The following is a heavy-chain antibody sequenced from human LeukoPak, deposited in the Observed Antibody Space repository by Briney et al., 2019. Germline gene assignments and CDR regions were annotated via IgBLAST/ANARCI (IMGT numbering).Heavy chain of an antibody. V-gene: IGHV1-8*01. D-gene: IGHD3-22*01. Sequence: ASVKVSCKASGYTFTSYDINWVRQATGHGLEWMGWMNPNSGNTGYAQKFQGRVTMTRNTSISTAYMELSSLRSEDTAVYYCARGRLESFSYYYDSSGYYSDAFDIWGQGTMVTVSS. CDR1: GYTFTSYD. CDR2: MNPNSGNT. J-gene: IGHJ3*02. CDR3: ARGRLESFSYYYDSSGYYSDAFDI.